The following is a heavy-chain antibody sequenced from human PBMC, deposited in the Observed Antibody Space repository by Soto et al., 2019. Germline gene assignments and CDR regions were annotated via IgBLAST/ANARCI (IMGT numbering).Heavy chain of an antibody. V-gene: IGHV4-31*03. Sequence: PSETLSLTCTVSGGSISGGGYYWSWIRQHPGKGLEWIGFITDSGSTYYNPSLKSRVTISVDTSRNQFSLNLNSVTAADTAVYYCAKDPLDGWFGPWGQGTLVTVSS. CDR1: GGSISGGGYY. J-gene: IGHJ5*02. CDR3: AKDPLDGWFGP. CDR2: ITDSGST.